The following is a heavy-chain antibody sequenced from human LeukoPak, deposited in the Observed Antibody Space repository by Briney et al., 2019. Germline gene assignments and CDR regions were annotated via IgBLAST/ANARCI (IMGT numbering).Heavy chain of an antibody. CDR3: VRNFDSYNAFDI. J-gene: IGHJ3*02. CDR2: IFYSGNT. CDR1: GGSISIGGYY. Sequence: SQTLSLTCTVSGGSISIGGYYWSWIRQHPGKGLEWIGYIFYSGNTYYNPSLKSRLTISGDTSENQFSLKLSSVTAADTAVYYCVRNFDSYNAFDIWGQGTMVTVSS. V-gene: IGHV4-31*03. D-gene: IGHD3-22*01.